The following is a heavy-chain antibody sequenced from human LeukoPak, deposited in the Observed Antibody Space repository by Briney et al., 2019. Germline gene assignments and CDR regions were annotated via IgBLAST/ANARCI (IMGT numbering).Heavy chain of an antibody. CDR3: ARGDYDLSGSYHYGMDV. Sequence: GGSLRLSCAAPGFTFNSYTMHWVRQAPGKGLEWVAVMSSDGNKKFYAEYVKGRFTISRDNSENTLYVEMNSLRGEDTAVYYCARGDYDLSGSYHYGMDVWGQGTTVTVSS. J-gene: IGHJ6*02. CDR2: MSSDGNKK. V-gene: IGHV3-30-3*01. CDR1: GFTFNSYT. D-gene: IGHD3-10*01.